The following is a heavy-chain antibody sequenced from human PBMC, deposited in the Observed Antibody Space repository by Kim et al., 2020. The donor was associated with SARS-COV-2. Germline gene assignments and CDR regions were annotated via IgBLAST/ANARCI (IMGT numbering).Heavy chain of an antibody. CDR2: LYSVGTT. CDR1: GFTVSSHY. J-gene: IGHJ4*02. CDR3: ARNGRTDPRFFDH. D-gene: IGHD2-8*01. V-gene: IGHV3-53*01. Sequence: GGSLRLSCAASGFTVSSHYMSWVRQAPGKGLEWVSTLYSVGTTYFADSVKGRITVSRDISKNTLYLEINSLRAEDAAVYFCARNGRTDPRFFDHWGQGALVTVSS.